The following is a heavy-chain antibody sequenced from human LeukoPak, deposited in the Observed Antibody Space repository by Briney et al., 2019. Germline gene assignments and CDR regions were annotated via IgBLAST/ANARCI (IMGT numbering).Heavy chain of an antibody. D-gene: IGHD3-22*01. CDR3: TTAYDTSGFAPFDS. CDR2: FDPNDGET. J-gene: IGHJ3*02. Sequence: ASVKVSCKVSGCTLTELSMHWVRQAPGKGLEWMGGFDPNDGETVYAQKFQGRVTMTEDTSTDTAYMDLRSLRFEDTAVYYCTTAYDTSGFAPFDSWGQGTLVTVSS. CDR1: GCTLTELS. V-gene: IGHV1-24*01.